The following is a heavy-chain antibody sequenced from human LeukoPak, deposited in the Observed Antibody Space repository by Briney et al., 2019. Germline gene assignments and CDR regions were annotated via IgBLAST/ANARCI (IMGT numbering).Heavy chain of an antibody. CDR1: GGSISNSICY. CDR3: ARSPRVAAAGSRYYFVY. V-gene: IGHV4-39*01. D-gene: IGHD6-13*01. Sequence: PSETLSLTCTVSGGSISNSICYWGWIRQPPGKGLEWIGTIYYSGSTYYNPSLKSRVTISVDTSKNQFSLKLSSVTAADTAVYYCARSPRVAAAGSRYYFVYWGQGTLVTVSS. J-gene: IGHJ4*02. CDR2: IYYSGST.